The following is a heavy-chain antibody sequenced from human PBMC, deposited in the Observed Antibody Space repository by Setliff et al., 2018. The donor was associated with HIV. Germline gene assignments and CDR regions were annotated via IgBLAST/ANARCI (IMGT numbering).Heavy chain of an antibody. V-gene: IGHV4-4*08. J-gene: IGHJ6*03. D-gene: IGHD2-15*01. Sequence: SETLSLTCTVSGGSSSNDYRTWVRQPPGKGLEWIGNIHTSGTTKYNPSLNSRVTISVDMSKSQFSPRLSSVTAADTAMYYCAREYYRSGGYYSGWKYYYMDVWGKGTTVTVSS. CDR2: IHTSGTT. CDR1: GGSSSNDY. CDR3: AREYYRSGGYYSGWKYYYMDV.